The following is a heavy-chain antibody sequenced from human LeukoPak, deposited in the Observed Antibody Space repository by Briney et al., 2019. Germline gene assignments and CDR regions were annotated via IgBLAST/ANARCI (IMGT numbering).Heavy chain of an antibody. Sequence: KPSETLSLTCTVSGGSISSSSYYWGWIRQPPGKGLEWIGEINHSGSTNYNPSLKSRVTISVDTSKNQFSLKLSSVTAADTAVYYCARRRAPYYYYYMDVWGKGTTVTVSS. CDR1: GGSISSSSYY. CDR3: ARRRAPYYYYYMDV. CDR2: INHSGST. V-gene: IGHV4-39*07. J-gene: IGHJ6*03.